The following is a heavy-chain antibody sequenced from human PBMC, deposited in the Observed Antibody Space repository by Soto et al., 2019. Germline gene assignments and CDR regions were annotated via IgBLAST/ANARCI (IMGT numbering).Heavy chain of an antibody. Sequence: GASVKVSCKASGGTFSSYAISWVRQAPGQGLEWMGGIIPIFGTANYAQKFQGRVTITADESTSTAYMELSSLRSEDTAVYYCARVTRITGTSGYYYGMDVWGQGTTVTVSS. V-gene: IGHV1-69*13. CDR1: GGTFSSYA. D-gene: IGHD1-20*01. CDR2: IIPIFGTA. J-gene: IGHJ6*02. CDR3: ARVTRITGTSGYYYGMDV.